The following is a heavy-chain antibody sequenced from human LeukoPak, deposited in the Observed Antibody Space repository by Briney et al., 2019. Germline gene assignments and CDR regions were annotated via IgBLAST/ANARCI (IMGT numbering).Heavy chain of an antibody. D-gene: IGHD1-14*01. CDR1: GFTFGNSW. Sequence: GGSLRLSCAASGFTFGNSWVHWVRQAPGKGLVWVSLINADGSTATYADSVKGRFTISRDNARNTLSLQMNSLTIEDTAVYYCVVVVEPPNSDGFDVWGQGTMITVSS. CDR3: VVVVEPPNSDGFDV. V-gene: IGHV3-74*01. CDR2: INADGSTA. J-gene: IGHJ3*01.